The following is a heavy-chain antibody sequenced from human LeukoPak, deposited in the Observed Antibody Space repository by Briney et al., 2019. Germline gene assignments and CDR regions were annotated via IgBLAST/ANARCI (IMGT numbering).Heavy chain of an antibody. CDR3: AKVVGGFRYGVGYFDY. CDR1: GLTFSNYG. CDR2: ISYDGTNK. J-gene: IGHJ4*02. D-gene: IGHD5-18*01. V-gene: IGHV3-30*18. Sequence: GGSLRLSCVASGLTFSNYGMHWVRQAPGKGLEWVAVISYDGTNKDYADSVKGRITISRDNSKNTLYLQMNSLRAEDTAVYYCAKVVGGFRYGVGYFDYWGQGTLVTVSS.